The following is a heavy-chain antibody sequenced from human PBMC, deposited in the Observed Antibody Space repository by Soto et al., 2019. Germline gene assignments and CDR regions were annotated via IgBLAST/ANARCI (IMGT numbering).Heavy chain of an antibody. CDR1: GGSISSSSYY. CDR3: ARQRFLEWLLSPVTYYYGMDV. J-gene: IGHJ6*02. D-gene: IGHD3-3*01. Sequence: SETLSLTCTVSGGSISSSSYYWGWIRQPPGKGLEWIGSIYYSGSTYYNPSLKSRVTISVDTSKNQFSLRLSSVTAADTAVYYCARQRFLEWLLSPVTYYYGMDVWGQGTTVTVSS. V-gene: IGHV4-39*01. CDR2: IYYSGST.